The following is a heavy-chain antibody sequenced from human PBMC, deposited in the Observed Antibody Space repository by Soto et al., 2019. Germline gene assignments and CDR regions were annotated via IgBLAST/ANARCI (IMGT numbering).Heavy chain of an antibody. CDR2: INTGSNPI. V-gene: IGHV3-48*01. Sequence: PGGSLRLSCAASGFTFSSSSMNWVRQAPGKGLEWVAYINTGSNPIYYADSVKGRFTISRDNAKNSLYLQMNSLRAEDTAVYYCAKMGLAGYASYYGMDVWGQGTTVTVSS. CDR3: AKMGLAGYASYYGMDV. J-gene: IGHJ6*02. D-gene: IGHD5-12*01. CDR1: GFTFSSSS.